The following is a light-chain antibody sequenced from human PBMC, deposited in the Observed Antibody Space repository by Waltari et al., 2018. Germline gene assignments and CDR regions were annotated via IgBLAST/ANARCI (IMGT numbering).Light chain of an antibody. Sequence: QSALTQPASVSGSPGQSITIPCSGTSSDVGGYNYVSCYQQYPGKAPKLMIYDVSNRPSGVSARFSGSKSGNTASLTISGLQAEDEADYHCSSFTSRTTVVFGGGTKLTVL. V-gene: IGLV2-14*03. CDR2: DVS. CDR3: SSFTSRTTVV. J-gene: IGLJ2*01. CDR1: SSDVGGYNY.